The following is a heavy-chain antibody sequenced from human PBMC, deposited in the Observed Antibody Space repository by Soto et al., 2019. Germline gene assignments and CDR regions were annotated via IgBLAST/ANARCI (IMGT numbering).Heavy chain of an antibody. D-gene: IGHD3-22*01. J-gene: IGHJ4*02. Sequence: QVQLVESGGGVVQPGRSLRLSCAASGFTFSSYAMHWVRQAPGKGLEWVAVISYDGSNKYYADSVKGRFTISRDNSKNTPYLQMNSLRAEDTAVYYCARDTPYYYDSGELGGTFDYWGQGTLVTVSS. CDR2: ISYDGSNK. CDR3: ARDTPYYYDSGELGGTFDY. CDR1: GFTFSSYA. V-gene: IGHV3-30-3*01.